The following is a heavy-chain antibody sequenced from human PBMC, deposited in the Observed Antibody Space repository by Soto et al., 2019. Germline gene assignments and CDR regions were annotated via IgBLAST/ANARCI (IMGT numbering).Heavy chain of an antibody. CDR1: GYTLTELS. J-gene: IGHJ4*02. V-gene: IGHV1-24*01. CDR2: FDPEDGET. Sequence: GASVKVSCKVSGYTLTELSMHWVRQAPGKGLEWMGGFDPEDGETIYAQKFQGRVTITADESTSTAYMELSSLRSEDTAVYYCARDTMVRGVIVLWRSYWGQGTLVTVSS. D-gene: IGHD3-10*01. CDR3: ARDTMVRGVIVLWRSY.